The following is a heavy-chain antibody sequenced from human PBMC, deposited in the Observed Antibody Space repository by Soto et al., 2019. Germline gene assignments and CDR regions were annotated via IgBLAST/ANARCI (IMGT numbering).Heavy chain of an antibody. D-gene: IGHD3-10*01. V-gene: IGHV4-30-2*01. CDR3: ARGHYGSGSYYRR. Sequence: PSETLSLTCAVSGGSISSGGYSWSWIRQPPGKGLEWIGYIYHSGSTYYNPSLKSRVTISVDRSKSQFSLKLSSVTAADTAVYYCARGHYGSGSYYRRWGQGTLVTVSS. CDR1: GGSISSGGYS. CDR2: IYHSGST. J-gene: IGHJ4*02.